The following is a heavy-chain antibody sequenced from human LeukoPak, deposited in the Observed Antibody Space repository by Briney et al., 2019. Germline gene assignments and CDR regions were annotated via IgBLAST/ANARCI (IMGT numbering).Heavy chain of an antibody. V-gene: IGHV3-7*01. CDR2: IKQDGSEK. CDR1: GFTFSSYS. Sequence: GGSLRLPCAASGFTFSSYSMNWGRQAPGKGLAGVANIKQDGSEKYYVDSVKGRFTISRDSAKNSLYLQMNSLRAEDTAVYYCARFDGYSSSWSFDCWGQGTLVTVSS. D-gene: IGHD6-13*01. J-gene: IGHJ4*02. CDR3: ARFDGYSSSWSFDC.